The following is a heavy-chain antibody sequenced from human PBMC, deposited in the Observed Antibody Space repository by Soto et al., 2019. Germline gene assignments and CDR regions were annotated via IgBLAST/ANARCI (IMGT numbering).Heavy chain of an antibody. V-gene: IGHV5-51*01. CDR2: IYPGDSDT. CDR1: GYSFTSYW. D-gene: IGHD2-2*01. J-gene: IGHJ6*02. Sequence: PGESLKISCKASGYSFTSYWIGWVRQMPGKGLEWMGIIYPGDSDTRYSPSFQGQVTISADKSISTAYLQWSSLKASDTAMYYCARHVHCSSTSCYAHYYGMDVWGQGTTVTVS. CDR3: ARHVHCSSTSCYAHYYGMDV.